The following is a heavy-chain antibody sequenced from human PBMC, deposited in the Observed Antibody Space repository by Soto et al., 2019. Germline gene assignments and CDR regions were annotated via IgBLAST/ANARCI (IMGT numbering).Heavy chain of an antibody. CDR3: ARDGVVVAAPAF. Sequence: ASVKVSCKASGGTFSSYTISWVRQAPGQGLEWMGRIIPILGIANYAQKFQGRVTITADKSTSTAYMELSSLRSEDTAVYYCARDGVVVAAPAFWGQGTLVTVSS. CDR2: IIPILGIA. D-gene: IGHD2-15*01. J-gene: IGHJ4*02. V-gene: IGHV1-69*04. CDR1: GGTFSSYT.